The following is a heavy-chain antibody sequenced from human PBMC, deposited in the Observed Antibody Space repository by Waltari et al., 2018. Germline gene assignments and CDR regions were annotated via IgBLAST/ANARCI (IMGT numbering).Heavy chain of an antibody. CDR2: MSSSISYI. CDR3: AGDSRQTRSWFDP. D-gene: IGHD6-6*01. J-gene: IGHJ5*02. Sequence: EVQLVESGGGLVKPGGSLRLSCAASGFTFSSYSMNWVRQAPGKGLEWVSSMSSSISYIYYADSVKCRFTISRDNARNSLYLQRNSLRAEDTAVYCCAGDSRQTRSWFDPWGQGTLVIVSS. V-gene: IGHV3-21*01. CDR1: GFTFSSYS.